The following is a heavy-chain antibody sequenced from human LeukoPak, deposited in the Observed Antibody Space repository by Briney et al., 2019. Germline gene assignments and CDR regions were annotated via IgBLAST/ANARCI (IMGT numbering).Heavy chain of an antibody. J-gene: IGHJ3*01. Sequence: GGSLRLSHAAAGFIFKNHAMSWVRQAPGKGLEWVSATSGSGGTKFYADSVKGRFTISRDNSKDTLYLQMNSLRAEDTAIYYCAKFPSYDSSGHDGFDVWGQGTRVTVSS. CDR1: GFIFKNHA. CDR3: AKFPSYDSSGHDGFDV. V-gene: IGHV3-23*01. D-gene: IGHD3-22*01. CDR2: TSGSGGTK.